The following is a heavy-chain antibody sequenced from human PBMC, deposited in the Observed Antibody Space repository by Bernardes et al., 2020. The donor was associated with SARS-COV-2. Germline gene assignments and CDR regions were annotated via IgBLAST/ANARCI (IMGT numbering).Heavy chain of an antibody. Sequence: GGSLRLSCTASGFTFSAYWMHWVRQVPGKGLVWVSRIDGGGGRTTYTDSVKGRFTISRDNAKNTLYLQMSSLRAEDTALYYCARDLGYCTNAVCSPWGQGTLVTVSS. CDR2: IDGGGGRT. CDR1: GFTFSAYW. V-gene: IGHV3-74*03. CDR3: ARDLGYCTNAVCSP. D-gene: IGHD2-8*01. J-gene: IGHJ5*02.